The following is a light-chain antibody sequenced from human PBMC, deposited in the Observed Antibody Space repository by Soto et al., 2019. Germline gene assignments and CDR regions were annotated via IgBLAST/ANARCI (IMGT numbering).Light chain of an antibody. CDR3: QHYNDWPPAFT. CDR2: GAS. V-gene: IGKV3D-15*01. J-gene: IGKJ3*01. CDR1: KSLNRY. Sequence: EILMTQSPATLSVSPGERATLSCRASKSLNRYLALYQQKPGQAPRLIIYGASTRASGIPARFSGSGSGTEFTLTLCSLQSEDFALYYCQHYNDWPPAFTFGPGTKVDL.